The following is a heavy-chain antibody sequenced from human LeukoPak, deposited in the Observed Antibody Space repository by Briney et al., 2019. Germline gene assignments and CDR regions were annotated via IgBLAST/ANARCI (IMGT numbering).Heavy chain of an antibody. V-gene: IGHV1-69*05. CDR2: IIPIFGTA. CDR1: GGTFSSYA. D-gene: IGHD3-22*01. J-gene: IGHJ3*01. CDR3: ARGKPDSSGYYYADAFDV. Sequence: GASVKVSCKASGGTFSSYAISWVRQAPGQGLEWMGEIIPIFGTANYAQKFQGRVTITTDESTSTAYMELSSLRSEDTAVYYCARGKPDSSGYYYADAFDVWGQGTMVTASS.